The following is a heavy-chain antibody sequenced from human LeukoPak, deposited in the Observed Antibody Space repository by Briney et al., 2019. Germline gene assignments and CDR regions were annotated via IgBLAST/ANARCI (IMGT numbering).Heavy chain of an antibody. J-gene: IGHJ4*02. V-gene: IGHV1-2*02. Sequence: ASVKVSCKASGYTFTSYGISWVRQAPGQGLEWMGWINPNSGGTNYAQKFQGRVTMTRDTSISTAYMELSRLRSDDTAVYYCARGGGGDCDFWSGYGWDYFDYWGQGTLVTVSS. D-gene: IGHD3-3*01. CDR3: ARGGGGDCDFWSGYGWDYFDY. CDR1: GYTFTSYG. CDR2: INPNSGGT.